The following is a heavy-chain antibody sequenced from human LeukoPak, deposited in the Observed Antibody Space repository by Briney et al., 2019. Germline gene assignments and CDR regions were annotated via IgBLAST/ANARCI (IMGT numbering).Heavy chain of an antibody. D-gene: IGHD2-8*01. CDR1: GGSISSSSYY. CDR2: IYYSGST. CDR3: AIIQGRTKYFDL. V-gene: IGHV4-39*01. Sequence: SETLSLTCTVSGGSISSSSYYWGWIRQPPGTGLEWIGSIYYSGSTYYNPSLKSRVTISVDTSKNQFSLKLSSVTAADTAVYYCAIIQGRTKYFDLWGRGTLVTVSS. J-gene: IGHJ2*01.